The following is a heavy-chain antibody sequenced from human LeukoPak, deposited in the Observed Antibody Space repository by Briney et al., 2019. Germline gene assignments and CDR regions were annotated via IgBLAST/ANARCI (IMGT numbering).Heavy chain of an antibody. D-gene: IGHD3-10*01. CDR2: ISYTGST. J-gene: IGHJ4*02. Sequence: SETLSLTCTVSGGSISTTTYYWGWLRQPPGKGLEWIGSISYTGSTYYNPSLKIRVTTSVDTSKNQFSLRLSSVTAADTAVYYRARLSPYLGAGSSAFPDDYWGQGTLVTVSS. CDR3: ARLSPYLGAGSSAFPDDY. V-gene: IGHV4-39*01. CDR1: GGSISTTTYY.